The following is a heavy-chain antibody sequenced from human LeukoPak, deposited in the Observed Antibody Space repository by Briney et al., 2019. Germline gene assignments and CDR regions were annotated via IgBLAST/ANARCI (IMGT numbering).Heavy chain of an antibody. Sequence: PGGSLRLSCAASGFTFSNYAISWVRHTPGKGLEWVSAISGSGDNTYYADSVKGRFTISRDNTKNTLYLQMNSLRAEDTAVYYCATGYDFGFDPWGQGTLVTVSS. D-gene: IGHD5-12*01. CDR3: ATGYDFGFDP. V-gene: IGHV3-23*01. J-gene: IGHJ5*02. CDR1: GFTFSNYA. CDR2: ISGSGDNT.